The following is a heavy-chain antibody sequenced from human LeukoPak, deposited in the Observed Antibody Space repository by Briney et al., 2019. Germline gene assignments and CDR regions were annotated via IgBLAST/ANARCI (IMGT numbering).Heavy chain of an antibody. V-gene: IGHV4-61*02. J-gene: IGHJ3*02. Sequence: PSQTLSLTCSVSGGSISSGSHYWSWIRQPPGKGLAGIWRIYTSGCTYYSLSLKTRVTISVDTSEYKFSLELSSVAAADTAVYYCARDNGVSYDSSGYYGHDAFDIWGQGTMVTVSS. D-gene: IGHD3-22*01. CDR3: ARDNGVSYDSSGYYGHDAFDI. CDR1: GGSISSGSHY. CDR2: IYTSGCT.